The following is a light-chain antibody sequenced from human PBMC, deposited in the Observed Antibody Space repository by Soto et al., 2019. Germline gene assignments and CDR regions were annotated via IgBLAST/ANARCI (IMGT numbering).Light chain of an antibody. Sequence: DIQMTQSPSSLSASVGDRVTITCRASQSISSYLNWYPQKPGKAPKLLIYAASSLQSGVPSRFSGSGSGTDFTLTISSLQPEDFATYYCQRSYSTPRTFGQGTKLEIK. CDR2: AAS. V-gene: IGKV1-39*01. CDR1: QSISSY. CDR3: QRSYSTPRT. J-gene: IGKJ2*01.